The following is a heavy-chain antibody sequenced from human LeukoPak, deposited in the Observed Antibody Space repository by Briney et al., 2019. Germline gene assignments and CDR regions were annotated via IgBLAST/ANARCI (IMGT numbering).Heavy chain of an antibody. Sequence: SETLSLTCTVSGGSVSSHICYWGWIRQPPGKGLEWVASIYHSGSTHYNPSLKSRLTISVDTSKNQFSLKLASVTAADTAMYHCARNCSWTSPSGEEHNWFDPWGQGAQVTVSS. CDR3: ARNCSWTSPSGEEHNWFDP. D-gene: IGHD2-2*01. J-gene: IGHJ5*02. CDR1: GGSVSSHICY. CDR2: IYHSGST. V-gene: IGHV4-39*07.